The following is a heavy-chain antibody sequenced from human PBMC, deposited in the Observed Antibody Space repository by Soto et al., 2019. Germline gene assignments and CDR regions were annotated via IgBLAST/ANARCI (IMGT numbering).Heavy chain of an antibody. V-gene: IGHV3-23*01. D-gene: IGHD2-2*01. CDR3: AKDPVGYCSSTSCYAHLDY. J-gene: IGHJ4*02. CDR1: GFTFSSYA. Sequence: PGGSLRLSCAASGFTFSSYAMSWVRQAPGRGLEWVSAISGSGGSTYYADSVKGRFTISRDNSKNTLYLQMNSLRAEDTAVYYCAKDPVGYCSSTSCYAHLDYWGQGTLVTVSS. CDR2: ISGSGGST.